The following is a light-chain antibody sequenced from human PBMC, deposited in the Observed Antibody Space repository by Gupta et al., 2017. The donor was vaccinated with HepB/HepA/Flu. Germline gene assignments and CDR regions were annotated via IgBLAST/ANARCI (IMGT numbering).Light chain of an antibody. CDR1: QSVGTY. V-gene: IGKV3-11*01. J-gene: IGKJ2*01. CDR2: DAS. Sequence: EFVLTQSPATLSFSPGERATLSCRASQSVGTYLAWYQQKLGQATRLLIYDASNRATGVPARFSGSGSGTDFSLTISSLEPEDFAIYYCQQRNNWPPVYTFGQGTKLEIK. CDR3: QQRNNWPPVYT.